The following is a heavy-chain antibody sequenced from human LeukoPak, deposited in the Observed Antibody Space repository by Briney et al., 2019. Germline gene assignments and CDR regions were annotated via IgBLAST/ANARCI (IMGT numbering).Heavy chain of an antibody. CDR3: ARRGSSSFDY. Sequence: GGSLRLSCAASGFTLSSYSMNWVRQAPGKGLEWVSYISSESSTIYYADSVKGRFTISRDNAKNSLYLQMNILRDEDTAVYYCARRGSSSFDYWGQGILVTVSS. V-gene: IGHV3-48*02. J-gene: IGHJ4*02. CDR1: GFTLSSYS. CDR2: ISSESSTI. D-gene: IGHD1-26*01.